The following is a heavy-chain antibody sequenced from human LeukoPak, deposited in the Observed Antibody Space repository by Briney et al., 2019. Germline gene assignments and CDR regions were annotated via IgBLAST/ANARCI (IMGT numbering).Heavy chain of an antibody. CDR3: ARHLGGDGYNRYFHY. Sequence: PSQTLSLTCTVSGGSISSGSYYWSWIRRPDGKGLEWIGRIYTSGSTNYNPALKSRFTITVDTPKNQFSLKLSSVSAADTAVYYCARHLGGDGYNRYFHYWGQGPLVPVSS. CDR1: GGSISSGSYY. J-gene: IGHJ4*02. CDR2: IYTSGST. D-gene: IGHD5-24*01. V-gene: IGHV4-61*02.